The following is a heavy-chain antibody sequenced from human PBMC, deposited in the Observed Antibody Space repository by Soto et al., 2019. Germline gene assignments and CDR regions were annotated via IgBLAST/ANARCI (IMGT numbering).Heavy chain of an antibody. D-gene: IGHD5-12*01. Sequence: QVQLQQWGAGLLKPSETLSLNCAVNGGSLSGYYWSWIRQPPGKGLEWIGEIKDGGRTNYSPSLKSRATISPDASNNQFSRRLYSVTAADTGVYYCARGQEGVVATHWDQGTLVTVSS. V-gene: IGHV4-34*01. CDR1: GGSLSGYY. CDR3: ARGQEGVVATH. J-gene: IGHJ4*02. CDR2: IKDGGRT.